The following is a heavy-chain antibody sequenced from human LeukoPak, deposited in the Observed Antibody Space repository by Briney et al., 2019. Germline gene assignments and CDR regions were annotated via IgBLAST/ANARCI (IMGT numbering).Heavy chain of an antibody. D-gene: IGHD4-17*01. CDR3: ARHRATVTKTLDY. Sequence: SETLSLTCTVSGGSISSYYWSWIRQPPGKGPEWIGYIYYSGSTNYNPSLKSRVTISVDTSKNQFSLKLSSVTAAGTAVYYCARHRATVTKTLDYWGQGTLVTV. J-gene: IGHJ4*02. CDR2: IYYSGST. CDR1: GGSISSYY. V-gene: IGHV4-59*08.